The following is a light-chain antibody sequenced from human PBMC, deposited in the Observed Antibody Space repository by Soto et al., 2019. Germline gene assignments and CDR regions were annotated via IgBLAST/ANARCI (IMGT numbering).Light chain of an antibody. CDR2: LGS. J-gene: IGKJ1*01. V-gene: IGKV2-28*01. Sequence: DIVMTQSPLSLPVTPGEPASISCRSSQSLLHSNGYNYLDWYLQKPGQSPQLLIYLGSNRSSGVPDRFSGSGSATDFTLKISRVEAEDVGIYYCMQPLQTPRTFGQGTKVEIQ. CDR1: QSLLHSNGYNY. CDR3: MQPLQTPRT.